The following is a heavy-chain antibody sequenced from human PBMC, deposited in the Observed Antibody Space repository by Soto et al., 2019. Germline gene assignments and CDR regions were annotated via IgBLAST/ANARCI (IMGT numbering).Heavy chain of an antibody. CDR2: IYYSGNT. Sequence: SETLSLTCTVSGGSISSSTYYWGWIRQPPGKGLEWIGSIYYSGNTYYNPSLKSRVTISVDTSKNQFSLKLSSVTAADAAVYYCARDVGYGLIDYWGQGTLVTVSS. V-gene: IGHV4-39*02. CDR3: ARDVGYGLIDY. CDR1: GGSISSSTYY. D-gene: IGHD5-18*01. J-gene: IGHJ4*02.